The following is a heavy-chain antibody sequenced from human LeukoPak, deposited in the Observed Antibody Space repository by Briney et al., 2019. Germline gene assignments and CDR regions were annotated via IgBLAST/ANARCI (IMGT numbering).Heavy chain of an antibody. V-gene: IGHV3-48*01. CDR1: GFTFSSYS. D-gene: IGHD3-10*01. Sequence: GGSLRLSCAASGFTFSSYSMNWVRQAPGKGLEWVSYISSSSSTIYYADSVKGRFTISRDNAKNSLYLQMNSLRAEDTAVYYCAKDHGSLGSGLNWGQGTLVTVSS. CDR3: AKDHGSLGSGLN. CDR2: ISSSSSTI. J-gene: IGHJ4*02.